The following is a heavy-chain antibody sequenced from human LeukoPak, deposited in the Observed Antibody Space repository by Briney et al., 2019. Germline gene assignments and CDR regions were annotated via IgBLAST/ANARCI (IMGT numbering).Heavy chain of an antibody. CDR2: IIISSTYI. J-gene: IGHJ4*02. CDR3: PSIAVAGPAGY. V-gene: IGHV3-21*01. D-gene: IGHD6-19*01. Sequence: SSIIISSTYIYYAASVKRRFTTSTENAKNSLYLQMNSLRAEDTAVYYCPSIAVAGPAGYCGQGTLVTVSS.